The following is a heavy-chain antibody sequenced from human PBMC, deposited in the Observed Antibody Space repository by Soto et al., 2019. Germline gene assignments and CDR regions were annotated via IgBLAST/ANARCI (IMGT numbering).Heavy chain of an antibody. J-gene: IGHJ4*02. CDR2: ISAYNGNT. Sequence: ASVKVSCKASGYTFTSYGISWVRQAPGQGLEWMGWISAYNGNTNYAQKLQGRVTMTTDTSASTAYMELRSLRSDDTAAYYCARDGGYYYDSSGYLSFDYWGQGTLVTVSS. CDR3: ARDGGYYYDSSGYLSFDY. V-gene: IGHV1-18*01. CDR1: GYTFTSYG. D-gene: IGHD3-22*01.